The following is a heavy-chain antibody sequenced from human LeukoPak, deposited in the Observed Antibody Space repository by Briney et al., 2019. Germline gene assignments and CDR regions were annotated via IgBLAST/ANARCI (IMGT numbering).Heavy chain of an antibody. CDR3: ARGQRGLDS. D-gene: IGHD5-24*01. V-gene: IGHV3-7*01. CDR1: GFPFSSCG. Sequence: GGSLRLSCAASGFPFSSCGMHWVRQAPEKGLEWVANIKQDGSERYYVDSVKGRYTISRDNAENSLYLQMNSLRAEDTAVYYCARGQRGLDSWGQGTLVTVSS. CDR2: IKQDGSER. J-gene: IGHJ4*02.